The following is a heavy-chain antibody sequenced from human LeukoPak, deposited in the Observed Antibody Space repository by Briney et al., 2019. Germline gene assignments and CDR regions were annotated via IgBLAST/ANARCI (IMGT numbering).Heavy chain of an antibody. Sequence: SETLSLTCTVSDYSISSGYGYYWGWIRQPPGKGLEWIGNIYHSGITYYNHFNSSLKSRVTISIDTSKNQFSLRLSSATAADTAVYYCARASYSYDINGWVPFDYWGQGTLVTVSS. V-gene: IGHV4-38-2*02. J-gene: IGHJ4*02. CDR3: ARASYSYDINGWVPFDY. CDR2: IYHSGIT. D-gene: IGHD3-22*01. CDR1: DYSISSGYGYY.